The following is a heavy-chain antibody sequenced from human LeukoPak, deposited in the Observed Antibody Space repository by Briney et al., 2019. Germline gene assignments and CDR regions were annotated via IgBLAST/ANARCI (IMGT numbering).Heavy chain of an antibody. CDR1: GGTFSSYA. CDR3: ARDVTYYYDSGTYVPRGWFDP. D-gene: IGHD3-10*01. Sequence: ASVKVSCKASGGTFSSYAISWVRQAPGQGLEWMGGIIPIFGTANYAQKFQGRVTITADESTSTAYMELSSLRSEDTAVYYCARDVTYYYDSGTYVPRGWFDPWGQGTLVTVSS. V-gene: IGHV1-69*13. CDR2: IIPIFGTA. J-gene: IGHJ5*02.